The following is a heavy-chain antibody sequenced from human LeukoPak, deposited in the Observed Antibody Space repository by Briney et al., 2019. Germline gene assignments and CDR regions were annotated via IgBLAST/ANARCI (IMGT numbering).Heavy chain of an antibody. Sequence: GGSLRLSCAASAFTFSSYSMNWVRQAPGKGLEWVSSISSSSSSIYYADSVKGRFTISRDNAKNSPYLQMNSLRAEDTAVYYCARDGGSYRYFDCWGQGTLVTVSS. V-gene: IGHV3-21*01. J-gene: IGHJ4*02. CDR3: ARDGGSYRYFDC. CDR2: ISSSSSSI. D-gene: IGHD1-26*01. CDR1: AFTFSSYS.